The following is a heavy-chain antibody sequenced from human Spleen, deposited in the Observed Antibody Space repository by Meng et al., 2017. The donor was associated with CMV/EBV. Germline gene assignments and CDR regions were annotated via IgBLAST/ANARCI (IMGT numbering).Heavy chain of an antibody. CDR3: ASGFWR. Sequence: SLKISCAASGFTFDDYAMHWVRQAPGKGPEWVSGISWNSGSIGYADSVKGRFTISRDNAKNSLYLQMNSLRAEDTAVYYCASGFWRWGQGTLVTVSS. J-gene: IGHJ4*02. V-gene: IGHV3-9*01. CDR1: GFTFDDYA. CDR2: ISWNSGSI. D-gene: IGHD3-3*01.